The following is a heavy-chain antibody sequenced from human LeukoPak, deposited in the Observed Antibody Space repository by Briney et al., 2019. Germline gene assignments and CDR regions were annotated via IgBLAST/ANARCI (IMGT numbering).Heavy chain of an antibody. V-gene: IGHV4-59*08. Sequence: SETLSLTCIVSGGSISTYYWSWIRQPPGKGLEWIGYIYYRGSTNYNPSLESRVTISVDTSKNQFSLNLSSVTAADTAVYYCARRPISSGWYRHAFDIWGQGTMVTVSS. J-gene: IGHJ3*02. CDR3: ARRPISSGWYRHAFDI. CDR2: IYYRGST. CDR1: GGSISTYY. D-gene: IGHD6-19*01.